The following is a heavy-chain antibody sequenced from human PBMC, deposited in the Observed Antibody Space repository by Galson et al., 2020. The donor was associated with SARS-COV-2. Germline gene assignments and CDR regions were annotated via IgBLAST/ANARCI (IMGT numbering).Heavy chain of an antibody. Sequence: SETLSLTCTVSGDSISTYSWSWIRQPAGKGLEWIGRFFTFGSTSYNPSLKSRVTVSVDTSRSQFSLRLSSVTAADTAVYYCARDIITMVRDSPFEDSYYYSYMDVWGKGTTVTVSS. CDR3: ARDIITMVRDSPFEDSYYYSYMDV. J-gene: IGHJ6*03. CDR1: GDSISTYS. CDR2: FFTFGST. D-gene: IGHD3-10*01. V-gene: IGHV4-4*07.